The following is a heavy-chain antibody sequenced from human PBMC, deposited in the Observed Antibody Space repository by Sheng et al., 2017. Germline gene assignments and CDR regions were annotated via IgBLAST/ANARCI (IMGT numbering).Heavy chain of an antibody. CDR3: ARVDGGNS. CDR1: GGTFSSFA. J-gene: IGHJ4*02. CDR2: IIPILGIA. D-gene: IGHD4-4*01. Sequence: QVQLVQSGAEVKKPGSSAKVSCKASGGTFSSFAINWVRQAPGQGLEWMGRIIPILGIANYTQKFQGRVTITADKSTSTVYLELSSLRSEDTAVYYCARVDGGNSWGQGSLVIVSS. V-gene: IGHV1-69*04.